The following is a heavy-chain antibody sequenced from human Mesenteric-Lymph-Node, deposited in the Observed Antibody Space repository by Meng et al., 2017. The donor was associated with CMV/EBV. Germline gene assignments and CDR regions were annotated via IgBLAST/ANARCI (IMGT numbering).Heavy chain of an antibody. CDR3: AVNYHSAY. CDR2: MNPISGNT. CDR1: GYNFNNYV. J-gene: IGHJ4*02. V-gene: IGHV1-8*01. Sequence: SVKVSCEASGYNFNNYVSNWGRQAVGQGFEWMGWMNPISGNTGYAQKFQGRVTMTRSTSTATAYMELSSLRLEDTAVYYCAVNYHSAYWGQGTLVTVSS. D-gene: IGHD1-7*01.